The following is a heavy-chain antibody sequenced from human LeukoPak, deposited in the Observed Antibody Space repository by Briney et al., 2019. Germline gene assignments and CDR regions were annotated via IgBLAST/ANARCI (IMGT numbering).Heavy chain of an antibody. CDR1: GFTFSSYT. CDR2: ISSGSSDM. D-gene: IGHD3-10*01. J-gene: IGHJ4*02. CDR3: ASSSYYYDSGSYSPLYYFDY. Sequence: KPGGSLRFSCAASGFTFSSYTMNWVRQAPGKGLEWVSSISSGSSDMYYADSVRGRFTISRDNSLYLQMNSLRAEDTAVYYCASSSYYYDSGSYSPLYYFDYWAEGPLVTVSS. V-gene: IGHV3-21*01.